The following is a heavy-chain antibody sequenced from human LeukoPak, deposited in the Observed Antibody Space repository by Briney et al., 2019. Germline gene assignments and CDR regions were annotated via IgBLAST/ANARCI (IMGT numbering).Heavy chain of an antibody. CDR1: GGSFSGYY. V-gene: IGHV4-34*01. CDR3: ARAQYYYDSSGYRGRYYYGMDV. J-gene: IGHJ6*02. CDR2: INHSGST. D-gene: IGHD3-22*01. Sequence: SETLSLTSAVYGGSFSGYYWSWIRQPPGKGLEWIGEINHSGSTNYNPSLKSRVTISVDTSKNQFSLKLSSVTAADTAVYYCARAQYYYDSSGYRGRYYYGMDVWGQGTTVTVSS.